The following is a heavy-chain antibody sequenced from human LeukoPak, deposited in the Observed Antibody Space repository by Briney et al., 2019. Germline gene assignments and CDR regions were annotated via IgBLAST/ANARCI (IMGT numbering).Heavy chain of an antibody. CDR2: ISSSSSYI. Sequence: GGSLRLSCVASGFTFSSYEMNWVRQAPGKGLEWVSSISSSSSYIYYADSVKGRFTISRDNAKNSLYLQMNSLRAEDTAAYYCARGLCGGDCYSDWGQGTLVTVSS. J-gene: IGHJ4*02. D-gene: IGHD2-21*02. CDR3: ARGLCGGDCYSD. V-gene: IGHV3-21*01. CDR1: GFTFSSYE.